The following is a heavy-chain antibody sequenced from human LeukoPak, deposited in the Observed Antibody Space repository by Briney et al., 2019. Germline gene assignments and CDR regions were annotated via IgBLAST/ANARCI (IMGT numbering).Heavy chain of an antibody. CDR3: AKPTQINYDFWSGYYLFYY. Sequence: GGSLRLSCAASGFTFSSYAMSWVRQAPGKGLEWVSAISGSGGSTYYADSVKGRFTISRDNSKNTLYLQMNGLRAEDTAVYYCAKPTQINYDFWSGYYLFYYWGQGTLVTVSS. D-gene: IGHD3-3*01. CDR1: GFTFSSYA. CDR2: ISGSGGST. J-gene: IGHJ4*02. V-gene: IGHV3-23*01.